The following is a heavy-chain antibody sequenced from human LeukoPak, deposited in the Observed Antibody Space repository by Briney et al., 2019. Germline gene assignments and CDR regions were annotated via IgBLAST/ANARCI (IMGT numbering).Heavy chain of an antibody. Sequence: GGTLRLSCAASGFTFSSYGMSWVRQAPGKGLEWVSAISATGGTTYYADSVKGRFTISRDNSKNTLHLQMNSLRAEDTAVYYCAKRGTVTTFGHYDYWGQGTLVTVSS. D-gene: IGHD4-17*01. V-gene: IGHV3-23*01. CDR2: ISATGGTT. CDR1: GFTFSSYG. J-gene: IGHJ4*02. CDR3: AKRGTVTTFGHYDY.